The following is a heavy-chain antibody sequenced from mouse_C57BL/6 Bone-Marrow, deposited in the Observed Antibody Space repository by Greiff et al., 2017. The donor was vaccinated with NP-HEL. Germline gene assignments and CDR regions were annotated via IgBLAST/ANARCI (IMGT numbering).Heavy chain of an antibody. D-gene: IGHD2-3*01. V-gene: IGHV1-47*01. CDR3: ARQGDGYSYAMDY. J-gene: IGHJ4*01. Sequence: LQESGAELVKPGASVKMSCKASGYTFTTYPIEWMKQNHGKSLEWIGNFHPYNDDTKYNEKFKGKATLTVEKSSSTVYLELSRLTSDDSAVYYCARQGDGYSYAMDYWGQGTSVTVSS. CDR1: GYTFTTYP. CDR2: FHPYNDDT.